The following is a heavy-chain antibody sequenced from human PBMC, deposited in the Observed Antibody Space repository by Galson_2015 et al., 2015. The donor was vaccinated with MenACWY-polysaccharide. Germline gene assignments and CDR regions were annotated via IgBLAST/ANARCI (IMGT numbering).Heavy chain of an antibody. D-gene: IGHD1-26*01. Sequence: SETLSLTCTVSGGSMSPYHWTWIRQSPGKGLEWIGWIYYSGGTKYSPSLTSRVTISIDTSENKFSLKLRSVTTADTAVYYCARIGGMNRGNYYNYGWFDPWGQGTLVTVSS. CDR2: IYYSGGT. CDR3: ARIGGMNRGNYYNYGWFDP. CDR1: GGSMSPYH. V-gene: IGHV4-59*01. J-gene: IGHJ5*02.